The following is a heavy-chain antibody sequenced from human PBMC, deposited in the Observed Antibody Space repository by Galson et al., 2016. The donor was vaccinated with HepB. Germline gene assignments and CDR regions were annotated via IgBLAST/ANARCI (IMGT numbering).Heavy chain of an antibody. CDR2: SSGSGGGT. V-gene: IGHV3-23*01. Sequence: SLRLSCAASGFTFSSYAMSWVRQAPGKGLEWVSTSSGSGGGTYDADSVKGRFTISRDNSKNTLYLQMNNLRAEDMAVYYLAKEYLRASYGYFDYWGLGTLVTVSP. D-gene: IGHD1-26*01. J-gene: IGHJ4*03. CDR3: AKEYLRASYGYFDY. CDR1: GFTFSSYA.